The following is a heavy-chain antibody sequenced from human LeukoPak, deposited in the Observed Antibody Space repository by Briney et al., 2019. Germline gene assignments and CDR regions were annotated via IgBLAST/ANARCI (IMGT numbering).Heavy chain of an antibody. J-gene: IGHJ6*02. D-gene: IGHD3-3*01. V-gene: IGHV3-66*01. CDR3: AGSYYDFWSGYYPWDYYYGMDV. Sequence: GGSLRLSCAASGFTLSSNYMSWVRQAPGKGLEWVSVIYSGGSTYYADSVKGRFTISRDNPKNTLYLQMTSLRAEDTAVYYCAGSYYDFWSGYYPWDYYYGMDVWGQGTTVTVSS. CDR2: IYSGGST. CDR1: GFTLSSNY.